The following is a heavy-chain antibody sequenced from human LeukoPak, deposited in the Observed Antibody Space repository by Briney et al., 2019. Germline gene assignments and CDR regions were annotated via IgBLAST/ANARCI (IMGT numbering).Heavy chain of an antibody. CDR2: IYYSGIT. CDR3: ARRDLITGTTAY. V-gene: IGHV4-59*01. CDR1: AGSIRNYY. J-gene: IGHJ4*02. Sequence: NASQTLSLTCTVYAGSIRNYYRGWVRQPPGKGMECNAYIYYSGITNYNPSLTSRVTISVHTSKNQFSLKLSSVTAADTAVYYCARRDLITGTTAYGGQGILLTLSS. D-gene: IGHD1-7*01.